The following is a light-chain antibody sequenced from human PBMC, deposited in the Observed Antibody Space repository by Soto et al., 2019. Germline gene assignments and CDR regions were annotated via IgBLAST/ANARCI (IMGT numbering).Light chain of an antibody. CDR1: QSVSSN. CDR3: HQYNYWPWT. V-gene: IGKV3-15*01. Sequence: EIVMTQSPATLSVSPGESATLSCRASQSVSSNLAGYQQKPGQAPRLLIYGASTRATGIPARFSGSGSGTEFTRTSSSLQSEDFAGDYFHQYNYWPWTFGQVTKVYIQ. J-gene: IGKJ1*01. CDR2: GAS.